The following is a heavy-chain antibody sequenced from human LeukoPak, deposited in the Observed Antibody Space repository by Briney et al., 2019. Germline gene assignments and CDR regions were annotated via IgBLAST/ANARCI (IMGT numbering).Heavy chain of an antibody. CDR3: ARENIVRCSTSYMVGWFDP. D-gene: IGHD2-2*01. CDR1: GGSISSGGYY. Sequence: SETLSLTCTVSGGSISSGGYYWSWIRQHPGKGLEWIGYIYYSGSTYYNPSLKSRVTISVDKSKNQFSLKLSSVTAADTAVYYCARENIVRCSTSYMVGWFDPWGQGTLVTVSS. CDR2: IYYSGST. J-gene: IGHJ5*02. V-gene: IGHV4-31*03.